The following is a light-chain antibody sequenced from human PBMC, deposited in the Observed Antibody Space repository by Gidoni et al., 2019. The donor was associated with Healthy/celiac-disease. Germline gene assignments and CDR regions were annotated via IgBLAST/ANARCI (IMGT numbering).Light chain of an antibody. CDR3: QQRSNWR. V-gene: IGKV3-11*01. J-gene: IGKJ3*01. CDR2: DAS. Sequence: EIGLTQYPATLPLSPGERATLYCRASQSVSSYLAWYQQKPGQAPRRLIYDASNRATGLPARFSGSGSGTDFTLTISSLEPEDFAVYYCQQRSNWRFGPGTKVDIK. CDR1: QSVSSY.